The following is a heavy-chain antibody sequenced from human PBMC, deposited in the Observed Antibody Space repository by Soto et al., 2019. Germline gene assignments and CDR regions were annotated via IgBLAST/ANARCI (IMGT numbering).Heavy chain of an antibody. J-gene: IGHJ5*02. CDR3: ARLDIVVPRGYNH. CDR1: GGSISSGGYY. V-gene: IGHV4-31*03. D-gene: IGHD2-2*01. CDR2: IYYSGST. Sequence: PSETLSLTCTVSGGSISSGGYYWSWIRQHPGKGLEWIGYIYYSGSTYYNPSLKSRVTISVGTSKNQFSLKLSSVTAADTAVYYCARLDIVVPRGYNHWGQGTLVTVSS.